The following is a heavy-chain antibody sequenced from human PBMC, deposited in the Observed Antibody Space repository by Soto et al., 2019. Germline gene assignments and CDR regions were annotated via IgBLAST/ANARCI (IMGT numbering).Heavy chain of an antibody. CDR1: GYTFTSYA. J-gene: IGHJ4*02. CDR2: INTGNGNT. CDR3: ARDPGGSSWYGAY. V-gene: IGHV1-3*04. D-gene: IGHD6-13*01. Sequence: QVQLVQSGAEVKKPGASVKVSCKTSGYTFTSYAMHWVRQAPGQRLEWMGWINTGNGNTRVSQNFQGRVTITRDTSASTAYMELSSLRSEDTAVYYGARDPGGSSWYGAYWGQGTLVTVST.